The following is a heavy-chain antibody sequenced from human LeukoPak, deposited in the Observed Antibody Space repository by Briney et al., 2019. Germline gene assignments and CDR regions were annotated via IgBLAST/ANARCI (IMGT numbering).Heavy chain of an antibody. Sequence: PSETLSLTCNVSGVSISDYDWSWIRQPPGEGLELLGYIYYTGNTNYNPSLKSRVTISADTSNKQFSLKLSSVTAADTAVYYCARRGGSPLGAFDIWGQGTMVIVSS. CDR1: GVSISDYD. CDR3: ARRGGSPLGAFDI. D-gene: IGHD1-26*01. J-gene: IGHJ3*02. CDR2: IYYTGNT. V-gene: IGHV4-59*01.